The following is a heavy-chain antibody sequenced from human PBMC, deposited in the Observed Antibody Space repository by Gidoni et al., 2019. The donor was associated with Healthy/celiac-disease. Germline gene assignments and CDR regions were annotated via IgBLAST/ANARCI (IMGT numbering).Heavy chain of an antibody. CDR3: ARDGTGFDY. CDR1: GFTFSSYA. J-gene: IGHJ4*02. D-gene: IGHD3-9*01. V-gene: IGHV3-30-3*01. CDR2: ISYDGSNK. Sequence: QVHLVASGGGVVHPGRSLRPACAASGFTFSSYAMPWDRPAPGKGLKWVAVISYDGSNKYYADSVKGRFTISRDNSKNTLYLQMNSLRAEDTAVYYCARDGTGFDYWGQGTLVTVSS.